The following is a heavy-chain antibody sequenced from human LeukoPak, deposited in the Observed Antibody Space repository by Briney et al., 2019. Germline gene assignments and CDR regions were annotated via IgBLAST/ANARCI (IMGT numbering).Heavy chain of an antibody. J-gene: IGHJ5*02. CDR3: ARDLTLPPYSWFDP. CDR2: IHSSGTT. Sequence: SETLSLTCTVSGGSISSSYWSWIRQPAGKGLEWIGLIHSSGTTNYNPSLKSRVTMSVDTSKNQFSLKLSSVTAADTAVYYCARDLTLPPYSWFDPWGQGTLVTVSS. CDR1: GGSISSSY. V-gene: IGHV4-4*07.